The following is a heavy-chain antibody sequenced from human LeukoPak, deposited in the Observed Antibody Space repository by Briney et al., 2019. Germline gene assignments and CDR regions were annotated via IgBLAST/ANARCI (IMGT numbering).Heavy chain of an antibody. CDR3: ARESGFGELSWGVPYGMDV. Sequence: ASVKVSCKASGYTFTSYGISWVRQAPGQGLEWMGWISAYNGNTNYAQRLQGRVTMTTDTSTSTAYMELRSLRSDDTAVYYCARESGFGELSWGVPYGMDVWGQGTTVTVSS. V-gene: IGHV1-18*01. D-gene: IGHD3-10*01. CDR1: GYTFTSYG. CDR2: ISAYNGNT. J-gene: IGHJ6*02.